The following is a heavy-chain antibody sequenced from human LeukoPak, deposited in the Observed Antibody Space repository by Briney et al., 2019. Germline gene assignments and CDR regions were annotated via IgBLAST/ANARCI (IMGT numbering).Heavy chain of an antibody. V-gene: IGHV3-23*01. CDR3: AQGYSSGWFPN. J-gene: IGHJ4*02. CDR2: ISVDGETT. Sequence: HSGGSLRLSCAVSGFSVSSFGMSWVRQAPGKGLEWISAISVDGETTWYADSVKGRFIISRDNSKNTLYLQLSSLRAEDTAVYYCAQGYSSGWFPNWGQGSLVSVSS. D-gene: IGHD2-15*01. CDR1: GFSVSSFG.